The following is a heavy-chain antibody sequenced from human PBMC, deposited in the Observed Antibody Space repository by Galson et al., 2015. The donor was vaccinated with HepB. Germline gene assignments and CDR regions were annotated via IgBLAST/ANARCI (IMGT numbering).Heavy chain of an antibody. CDR3: ARIYSSGWYSVDY. CDR2: IYSGGTT. J-gene: IGHJ4*02. CDR1: GFTVSNNY. Sequence: SLRLSCAASGFTVSNNYMSWVRQAPEKGLEWVSVIYSGGTTYYADSVKGRFTISRDNSKNTLFLQMNSLRAEDTAVYYCARIYSSGWYSVDYWGQGTLVTVSS. D-gene: IGHD6-19*01. V-gene: IGHV3-53*01.